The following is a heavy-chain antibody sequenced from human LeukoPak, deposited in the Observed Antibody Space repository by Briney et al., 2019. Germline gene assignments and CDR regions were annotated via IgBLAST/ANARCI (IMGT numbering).Heavy chain of an antibody. J-gene: IGHJ3*02. D-gene: IGHD1-26*01. CDR2: ISSSGGSI. Sequence: PGGSLRLSCAASGFTFSSYDMSWVRQAPGKGLEWVSVISSSGGSIYYADSVKGRFTISRDNSKNTLHLQLNSLRAEDTAVYYCAKDPEWELRGAFDIWGQGTMVTVSS. CDR1: GFTFSSYD. CDR3: AKDPEWELRGAFDI. V-gene: IGHV3-23*01.